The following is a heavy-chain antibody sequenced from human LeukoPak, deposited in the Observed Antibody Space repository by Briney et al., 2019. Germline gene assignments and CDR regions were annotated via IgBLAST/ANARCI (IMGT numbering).Heavy chain of an antibody. CDR2: IIPIFGTA. CDR3: ASSGEGGEYFDY. D-gene: IGHD3-10*01. CDR1: GGTFSSYA. V-gene: IGHV1-69*06. J-gene: IGHJ4*02. Sequence: ASVKVSCKASGGTFSSYAISWVRQAPGQGLEWMGGIIPIFGTANYAQKFQGRVTITADKSTSTAYMELSSLRSEDTAVYYCASSGEGGEYFDYWGQGTLVTVSS.